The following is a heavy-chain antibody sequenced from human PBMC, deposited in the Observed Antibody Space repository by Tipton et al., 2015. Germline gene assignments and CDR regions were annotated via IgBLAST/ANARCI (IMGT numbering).Heavy chain of an antibody. CDR2: FFHSGNT. CDR1: GYSISSGYY. J-gene: IGHJ4*02. D-gene: IGHD4-17*01. CDR3: ARSRYTVTPDS. Sequence: TLSPTCDVSGYSISSGYYWSWIRQPPGKGLEWIGSFFHSGNTFHNPSLRSRVIISVDTSKNQFSLTVTSVTAADTAVYYCARSRYTVTPDSWGQGTLVTVSS. V-gene: IGHV4-38-2*01.